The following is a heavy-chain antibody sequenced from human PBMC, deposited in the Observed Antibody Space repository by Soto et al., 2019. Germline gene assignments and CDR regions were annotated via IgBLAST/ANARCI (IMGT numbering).Heavy chain of an antibody. Sequence: GASVKVSCKASGYTFCAYYLHWVRQAPGQGLEWMGWINPNSGATNYAQKYQGWVTMTRDTSISTAYMEMNRLRSDDTAVYYCATGRGYHGDDQYYYFDMCVWGQGTTVTVSS. V-gene: IGHV1-2*04. CDR2: INPNSGAT. J-gene: IGHJ6*02. CDR3: ATGRGYHGDDQYYYFDMCV. CDR1: GYTFCAYY. D-gene: IGHD5-12*01.